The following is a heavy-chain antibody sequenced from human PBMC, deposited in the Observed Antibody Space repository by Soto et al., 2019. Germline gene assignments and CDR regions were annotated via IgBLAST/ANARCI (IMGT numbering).Heavy chain of an antibody. CDR2: ISAYNGNT. Sequence: ASVKVSCKASGYPFTTYGLSWVRQAPGQGLEWLGWISAYNGNTNYAQKFQGRVTMTTDTPTSTAYMELRSLRSDDKGVYYCARDREAARPGWFDPWGQGTLVTVSS. D-gene: IGHD6-6*01. V-gene: IGHV1-18*04. J-gene: IGHJ5*02. CDR1: GYPFTTYG. CDR3: ARDREAARPGWFDP.